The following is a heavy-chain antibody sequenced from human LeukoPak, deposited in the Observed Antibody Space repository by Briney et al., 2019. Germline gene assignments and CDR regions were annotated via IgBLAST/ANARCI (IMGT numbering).Heavy chain of an antibody. CDR3: ARAGYCSSTSCWYYYYGMDV. V-gene: IGHV3-30-3*01. CDR1: GFTFSSYA. J-gene: IGHJ6*02. CDR2: ISYDGSNK. Sequence: PEGSLRLSCAASGFTFSSYAMHWVRQAPGKGLEWVAVISYDGSNKYYADSVKGRFTISRDNSKNTLYLQMNSLRAEDTAVYYCARAGYCSSTSCWYYYYGMDVWGQGTTVTVSS. D-gene: IGHD2-2*01.